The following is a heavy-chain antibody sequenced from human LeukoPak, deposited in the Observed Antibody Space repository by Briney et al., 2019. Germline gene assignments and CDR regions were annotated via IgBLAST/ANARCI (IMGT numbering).Heavy chain of an antibody. D-gene: IGHD2-2*01. V-gene: IGHV1-69*13. CDR2: IIPIFGTA. CDR1: GGTFSSYA. Sequence: ASVKVSCKASGGTFSSYAISWVRQAPGQGLEWMGGIIPIFGTANYAQKFQGRVTITADESTSTAYMELSSLRSEDTAVYYCARASQITSFYYYYYMDVWGKGTTVTVSS. J-gene: IGHJ6*03. CDR3: ARASQITSFYYYYYMDV.